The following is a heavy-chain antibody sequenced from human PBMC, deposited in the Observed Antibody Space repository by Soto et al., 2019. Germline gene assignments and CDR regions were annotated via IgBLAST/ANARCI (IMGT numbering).Heavy chain of an antibody. Sequence: GASVKVSCKASGYTFTSYGISWVRQAPGQGLEWMGWISAYNGNTNYAQKLQGRVTMITDTSTSTAYMELRSLRSDDTAVYYCARGEGRGGSYYYYYGMDVWGQGTTVTV. CDR3: ARGEGRGGSYYYYYGMDV. CDR2: ISAYNGNT. D-gene: IGHD2-15*01. J-gene: IGHJ6*02. V-gene: IGHV1-18*01. CDR1: GYTFTSYG.